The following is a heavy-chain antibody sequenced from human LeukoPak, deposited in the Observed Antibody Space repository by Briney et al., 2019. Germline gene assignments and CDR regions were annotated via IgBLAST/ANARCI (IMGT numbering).Heavy chain of an antibody. Sequence: GRSLRLSCAASGFTFSSYAMHWVRQAPGKRLEGVAVISYDGSNKYYADSVKGRFTISRDNSKNTLHLQMNSLRAEDTAVYYCARDPLWGSYPNDAFDIWGQGTMVTVSS. CDR1: GFTFSSYA. D-gene: IGHD3-16*02. CDR2: ISYDGSNK. CDR3: ARDPLWGSYPNDAFDI. V-gene: IGHV3-30-3*01. J-gene: IGHJ3*02.